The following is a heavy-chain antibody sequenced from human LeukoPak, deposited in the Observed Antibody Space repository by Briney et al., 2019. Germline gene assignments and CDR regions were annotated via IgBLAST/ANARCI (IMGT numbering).Heavy chain of an antibody. V-gene: IGHV3-74*01. CDR1: GFTFSSHW. Sequence: GGPLRLSCAASGFTFSSHWMHWVRKAPGKGLVWVSRINSDGSSTSYADSVKGRFTISRDNAKNTLYLLMNSLRAEDTAVYYCARGFEDYYYYGMDVWGQGTTVAVSS. CDR3: ARGFEDYYYYGMDV. J-gene: IGHJ6*02. CDR2: INSDGSST.